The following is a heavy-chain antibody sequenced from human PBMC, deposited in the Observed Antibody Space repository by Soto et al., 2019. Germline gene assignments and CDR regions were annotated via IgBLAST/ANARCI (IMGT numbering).Heavy chain of an antibody. CDR3: AREYTAWPLAYGLDV. Sequence: PGGSLRLSCVGSGFIFSNYSINWVRQAPGKGLEWVSSISSRSDIYYAESVKGRFTISRDNAKNSVPLQMNSLRAEDTAVYYCAREYTAWPLAYGLDVWGQGTTVTVSS. D-gene: IGHD2-2*02. CDR1: GFIFSNYS. J-gene: IGHJ6*02. V-gene: IGHV3-21*01. CDR2: ISSRSDI.